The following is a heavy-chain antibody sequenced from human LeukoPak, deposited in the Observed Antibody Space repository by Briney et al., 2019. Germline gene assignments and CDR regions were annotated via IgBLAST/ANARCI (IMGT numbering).Heavy chain of an antibody. D-gene: IGHD6-13*01. Sequence: SETLSLTCTVSGGAISSYYWSWIRQPAGKGLEWIGRIYSSGSTNYNTSPKSRVTMSVDTSKNQFSLKLSSVTAADTAVYYCARDNEAAARAYDYWGQGTLVTVSS. J-gene: IGHJ4*02. CDR2: IYSSGST. CDR3: ARDNEAAARAYDY. V-gene: IGHV4-4*07. CDR1: GGAISSYY.